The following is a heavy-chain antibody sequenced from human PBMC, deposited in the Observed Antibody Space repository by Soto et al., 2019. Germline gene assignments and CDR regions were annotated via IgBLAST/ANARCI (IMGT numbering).Heavy chain of an antibody. CDR3: AAVLMVRGVLNDY. CDR1: GFTFTSSA. D-gene: IGHD3-10*01. V-gene: IGHV1-58*01. J-gene: IGHJ4*02. CDR2: IVVGSGNT. Sequence: SVKVSCKASGFTFTSSAVQWVRQARGQRLEWIGWIVVGSGNTNYAQKFQERVTITRDMSTSTACMELSSLRSEDTAVYYCAAVLMVRGVLNDYWGQGTLVTVSS.